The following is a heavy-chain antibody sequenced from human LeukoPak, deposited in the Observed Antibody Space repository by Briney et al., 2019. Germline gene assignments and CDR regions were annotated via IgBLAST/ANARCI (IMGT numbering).Heavy chain of an antibody. J-gene: IGHJ4*02. D-gene: IGHD3-16*01. Sequence: SETLSLTCTVSGYSISSGYYWGWIRQPPGKTLEWIGYIYDSGRAYYNPSLKSRVTISMDTSSNHFSLKLRSVTAADTAVYYCVRDIYDDNNWGQGTLVTVSS. CDR3: VRDIYDDNN. V-gene: IGHV4-38-2*02. CDR1: GYSISSGYY. CDR2: IYDSGRA.